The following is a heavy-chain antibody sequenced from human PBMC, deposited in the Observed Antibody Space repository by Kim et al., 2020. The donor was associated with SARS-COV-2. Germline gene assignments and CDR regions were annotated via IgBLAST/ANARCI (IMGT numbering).Heavy chain of an antibody. CDR1: GFSVTSNY. J-gene: IGHJ4*02. D-gene: IGHD3-10*01. CDR3: AMVYGSGSYYFDN. CDR2: VYSDDNT. V-gene: IGHV3-66*01. Sequence: GGSLRLSCAASGFSVTSNYMSWVRQAPGKGLECVSVVYSDDNTFYADSVKGRFTIFRDSSNNMLYLQMSSLRAEDAAVYYCAMVYGSGSYYFDNWGPGTQVTVSS.